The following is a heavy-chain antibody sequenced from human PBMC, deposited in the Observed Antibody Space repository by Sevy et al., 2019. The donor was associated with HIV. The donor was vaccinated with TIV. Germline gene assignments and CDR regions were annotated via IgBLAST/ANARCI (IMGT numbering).Heavy chain of an antibody. D-gene: IGHD3-22*01. V-gene: IGHV3-33*01. CDR1: GFTFSSYG. Sequence: GGSLRLSCAASGFTFSSYGMHWVRQAPGKGLEWVAVIWNDRSNKHYADSVKGRFTISRDNSKNTLYLQMNSLRADDTAVNYCASLPNNYYDSSGYSGNDAFDVWGQGTMVTVSS. J-gene: IGHJ3*01. CDR3: ASLPNNYYDSSGYSGNDAFDV. CDR2: IWNDRSNK.